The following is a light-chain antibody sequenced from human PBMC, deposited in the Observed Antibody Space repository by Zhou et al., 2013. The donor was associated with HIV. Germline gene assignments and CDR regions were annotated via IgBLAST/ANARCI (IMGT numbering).Light chain of an antibody. CDR1: QGISKW. CDR3: QQANSFPWT. J-gene: IGKJ1*01. Sequence: DIQMTQSPSSVSASVGDRITITCRASQGISKWLAWYQQKPGKAPKLLIYAASSLQSGVPSRFSGSGSGTEFTLTINSLQPEDFATYYCQQANSFPWTFGQGTKVEVK. CDR2: AAS. V-gene: IGKV1-12*02.